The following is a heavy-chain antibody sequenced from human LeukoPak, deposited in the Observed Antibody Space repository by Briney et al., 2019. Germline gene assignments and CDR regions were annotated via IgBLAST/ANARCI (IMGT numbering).Heavy chain of an antibody. CDR2: IKQDGSEK. V-gene: IGHV3-7*01. Sequence: GGSLRLSCTASGFSFTTYWMSWVRQAPGKGLEWVANIKQDGSEKYYVDSVRGRFAISRDNAKNSLFLQMNSLRAEDTAVYYCAREFEAYYYDSSGYGIDYWGQGTLVTVSS. D-gene: IGHD3-22*01. J-gene: IGHJ4*02. CDR3: AREFEAYYYDSSGYGIDY. CDR1: GFSFTTYW.